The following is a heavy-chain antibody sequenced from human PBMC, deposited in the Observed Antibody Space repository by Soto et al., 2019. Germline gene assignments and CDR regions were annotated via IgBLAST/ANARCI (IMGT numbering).Heavy chain of an antibody. CDR3: ARDLAAGMIAY. CDR1: GYTFTSYG. V-gene: IGHV1-18*01. Sequence: QVQLVQSGAEVKKPGASVKVSCKASGYTFTSYGISWVRQAPGQGLEWMGWISAHNGNTKYAQKVQGRVTMTTDTSTSTAYRELRGRRSDDRAVYSCARDLAAGMIAYWGQGPLVTVSS. J-gene: IGHJ4*02. CDR2: ISAHNGNT. D-gene: IGHD6-13*01.